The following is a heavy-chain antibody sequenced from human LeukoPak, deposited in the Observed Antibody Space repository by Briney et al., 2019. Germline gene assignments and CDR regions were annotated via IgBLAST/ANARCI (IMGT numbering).Heavy chain of an antibody. Sequence: GGSLRLSCAASGFTFSSYSMNWVRQAPRKGLEWISYISSSSSTIYYADSVKGRFTISRDNAKNSLYLRMNSLRAEDTAVYYCARAPLGCGGDCPFDYWGQGTLVTVSS. V-gene: IGHV3-48*04. J-gene: IGHJ4*02. D-gene: IGHD2-21*02. CDR3: ARAPLGCGGDCPFDY. CDR1: GFTFSSYS. CDR2: ISSSSSTI.